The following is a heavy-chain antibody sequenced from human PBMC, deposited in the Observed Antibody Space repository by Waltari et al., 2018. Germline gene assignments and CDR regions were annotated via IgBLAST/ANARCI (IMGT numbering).Heavy chain of an antibody. Sequence: QITLKESGPTLVKPTQTLTLTCTFSGFSLSTSGVGVGWIRQPPGKALEWLALIYWNDDKRYSPSLKSRLTITKDTSKNQVVLTMTNMDPVDTATYYCVHSRGDYYDSSGYLGYWGQGTLVTVSS. CDR1: GFSLSTSGVG. CDR2: IYWNDDK. D-gene: IGHD3-22*01. CDR3: VHSRGDYYDSSGYLGY. V-gene: IGHV2-5*01. J-gene: IGHJ4*02.